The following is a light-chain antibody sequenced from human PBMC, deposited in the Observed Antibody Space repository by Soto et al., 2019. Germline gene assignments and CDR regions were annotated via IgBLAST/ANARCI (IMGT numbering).Light chain of an antibody. CDR3: SSYTGSSPSYV. CDR2: DVT. V-gene: IGLV2-14*03. Sequence: QSALTQPASVSGSPGHSITISCTGTSSDVGGYNYVSWYQHHPGKAPELMIYDVTNRPSGVSHRFSGSKSGNSASLTISGLQAEDEADYYCSSYTGSSPSYVFGAGTKVTVL. J-gene: IGLJ1*01. CDR1: SSDVGGYNY.